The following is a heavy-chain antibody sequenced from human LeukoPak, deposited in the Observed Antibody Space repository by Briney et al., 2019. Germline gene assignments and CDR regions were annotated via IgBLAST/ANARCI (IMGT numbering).Heavy chain of an antibody. CDR1: GGSISSYY. D-gene: IGHD4/OR15-4a*01. CDR3: ARTQYGGYVNY. V-gene: IGHV4-59*08. Sequence: SETLSLTCTVSGGSISSYYWSWIRQPPGKGLEWIGYIYYSGSTNYNPSLKSRVTISVDTPKNQFSLKLSSVTAADTAVYYCARTQYGGYVNYWGQGTLVTVSS. J-gene: IGHJ4*02. CDR2: IYYSGST.